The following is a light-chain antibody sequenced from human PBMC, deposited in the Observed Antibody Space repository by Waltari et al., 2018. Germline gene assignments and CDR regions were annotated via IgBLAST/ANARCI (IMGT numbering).Light chain of an antibody. CDR3: AAWDDSLIGPV. J-gene: IGLJ3*02. CDR2: GNN. CDR1: SPNIGSNT. Sequence: QSVLTQSPSTSGTPGQKVTISCPGSSPNIGSNTVNWYQQLPGTAPKLLIYGNNQRPSGVPDRFSGSKSGTSASLAISGLQSEDEADYYCAAWDDSLIGPVFGGGTKLTVL. V-gene: IGLV1-44*01.